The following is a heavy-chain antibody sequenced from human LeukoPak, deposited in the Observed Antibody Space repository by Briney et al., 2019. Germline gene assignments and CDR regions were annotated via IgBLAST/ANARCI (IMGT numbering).Heavy chain of an antibody. V-gene: IGHV4-59*12. D-gene: IGHD2-15*01. CDR2: IYYGGST. J-gene: IGHJ5*02. CDR3: ARPGRRLYCSGGSCRASNWFDP. CDR1: GGSISSYY. Sequence: PSETLSLTCTVSGGSISSYYWSWIRQPPGKGLEWIGYIYYGGSTNYNPSLKSRVTISVDTSKNQFSLKRSSVTAADTAVYYCARPGRRLYCSGGSCRASNWFDPWGQGTLVPVSS.